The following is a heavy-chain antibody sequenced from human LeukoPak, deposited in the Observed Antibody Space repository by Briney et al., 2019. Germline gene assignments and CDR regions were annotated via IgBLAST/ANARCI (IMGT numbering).Heavy chain of an antibody. CDR3: ARTYYDSSGYYYYFDY. J-gene: IGHJ4*02. V-gene: IGHV1-69*05. D-gene: IGHD3-22*01. CDR1: GGTFSSYA. CDR2: IIPIFGTA. Sequence: SVKVSCKASGGTFSSYAISWVRQAPGQGLEWMGGIIPIFGTANYAQKFQGRVTITTDESTSTAYMELSSLRPEDTAVYYCARTYYDSSGYYYYFDYWGQGTLVTVSS.